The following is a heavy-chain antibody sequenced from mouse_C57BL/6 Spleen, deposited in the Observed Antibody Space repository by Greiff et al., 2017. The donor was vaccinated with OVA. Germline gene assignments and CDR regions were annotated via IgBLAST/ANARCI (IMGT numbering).Heavy chain of an antibody. CDR3: ARRGSSGYVLDY. J-gene: IGHJ2*01. CDR2: IYPGSGST. V-gene: IGHV1-55*01. Sequence: QVQLKQPGAELVKPGASVKMSCKASGYTFTSYWITWVKQRPGQGLEWIGDIYPGSGSTNYNEKFKSKATLTVDTSSSTAYMQLSSLTSEDSAVYYCARRGSSGYVLDYWGQGTTLTVSS. CDR1: GYTFTSYW. D-gene: IGHD3-2*02.